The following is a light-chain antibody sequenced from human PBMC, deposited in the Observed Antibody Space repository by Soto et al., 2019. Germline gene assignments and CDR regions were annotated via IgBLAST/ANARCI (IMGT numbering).Light chain of an antibody. V-gene: IGKV3-15*01. Sequence: EIVMTQSPATLSVSPGESATLSCRASQSVSSNLAWYQQKPGQAPRLLIYGASTRATGIPARFSGSGSGTELTLTISSLQSEDFEVYYCQQYNNWPRTFGQGTKVDI. CDR3: QQYNNWPRT. J-gene: IGKJ1*01. CDR2: GAS. CDR1: QSVSSN.